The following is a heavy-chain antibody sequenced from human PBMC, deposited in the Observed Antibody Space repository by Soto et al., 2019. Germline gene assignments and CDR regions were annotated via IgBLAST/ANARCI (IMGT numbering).Heavy chain of an antibody. CDR2: ISSSSSTI. CDR3: ARDGPQYYDILTGYYSGYFDY. D-gene: IGHD3-9*01. Sequence: GGSLRLSCAASGFTFSSYSMNWVRQAPGKGLEWVSYISSSSSTIYYADSVKGRFTISRDNAKNSLYLQMNSLRAEDTAVYYCARDGPQYYDILTGYYSGYFDYWGQGTLVTVSS. V-gene: IGHV3-48*01. CDR1: GFTFSSYS. J-gene: IGHJ4*02.